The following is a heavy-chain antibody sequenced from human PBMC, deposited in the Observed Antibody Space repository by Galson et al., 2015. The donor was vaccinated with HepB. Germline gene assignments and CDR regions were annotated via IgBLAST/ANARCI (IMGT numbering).Heavy chain of an antibody. V-gene: IGHV3-7*01. CDR1: GFTFRSHW. CDR2: IKQDGSEQ. Sequence: SLRLSCAASGFTFRSHWMSWVRQAPGKGLEWVANIKQDGSEQYYVDSVRGRFTFSRDNAKNSLFLHMNSLRAEDTAVYYCARLGLDFWYLDLWGRGTLVTVSS. CDR3: ARLGLDFWYLDL. J-gene: IGHJ2*01. D-gene: IGHD3/OR15-3a*01.